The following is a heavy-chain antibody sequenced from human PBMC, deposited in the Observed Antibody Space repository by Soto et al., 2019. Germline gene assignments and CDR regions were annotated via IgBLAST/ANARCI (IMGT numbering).Heavy chain of an antibody. Sequence: SETLSLTCSVSGDSISSGVYYWTWIRQHPGKGLEWIGYIYYNGSTHYNPSLKSRTTISLDTSKNQFSLRLSSVTAVDTAIYYCARGLAVARLYWFDPWGQGTPVTVSS. CDR2: IYYNGST. D-gene: IGHD6-19*01. V-gene: IGHV4-31*03. J-gene: IGHJ5*02. CDR1: GDSISSGVYY. CDR3: ARGLAVARLYWFDP.